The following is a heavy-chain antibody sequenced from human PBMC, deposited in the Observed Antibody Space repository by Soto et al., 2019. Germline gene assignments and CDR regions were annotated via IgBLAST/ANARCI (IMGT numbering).Heavy chain of an antibody. J-gene: IGHJ4*02. Sequence: GGSLRLSCAASGFTFSSYAMSWVRQAPGKGLEWVSAISGSGGSTYYADSVKGRFTISRDNSKNTLYLQMNSLRAEDTAVYYCAKDLSSDDYVWGSYRFSYWGQGTLVTVSS. D-gene: IGHD3-16*02. CDR3: AKDLSSDDYVWGSYRFSY. CDR2: ISGSGGST. V-gene: IGHV3-23*01. CDR1: GFTFSSYA.